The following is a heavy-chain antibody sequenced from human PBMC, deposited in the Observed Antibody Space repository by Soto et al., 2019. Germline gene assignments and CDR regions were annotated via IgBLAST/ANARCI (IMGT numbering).Heavy chain of an antibody. CDR2: ISRNGGST. Sequence: EVQLVESGGGLVQPGGSLRLSCAASGFTFSSYALHWVRQAPGKGLEYVSTISRNGGSTYNANSVKGRFTISRDNSKKTLYLQMGSLRTADMAVYYCAREGGSYYFDYWGQGTLVTVSS. V-gene: IGHV3-64*01. CDR1: GFTFSSYA. D-gene: IGHD1-26*01. CDR3: AREGGSYYFDY. J-gene: IGHJ4*02.